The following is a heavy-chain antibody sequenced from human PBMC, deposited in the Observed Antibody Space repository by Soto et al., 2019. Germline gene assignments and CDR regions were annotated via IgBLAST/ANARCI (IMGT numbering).Heavy chain of an antibody. Sequence: ASETHSLTSSVSGGSISGYDGSWIRQPPGKGLEWIGYIYYNVNTNYNPSLKSRVTISVDTSKNQFSLKLTSVTAADTAVYYCARDKITGLFDYWGQGTLVTV. CDR3: ARDKITGLFDY. CDR2: IYYNVNT. D-gene: IGHD2-8*02. CDR1: GGSISGYD. V-gene: IGHV4-59*12. J-gene: IGHJ4*02.